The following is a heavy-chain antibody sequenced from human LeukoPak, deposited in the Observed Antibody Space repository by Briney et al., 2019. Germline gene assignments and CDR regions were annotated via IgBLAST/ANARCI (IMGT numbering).Heavy chain of an antibody. CDR1: GGSISGFY. D-gene: IGHD4-17*01. CDR3: AREYGDLDY. CDR2: INPSGGT. Sequence: SETLSLTCTVSGGSISGFYWSWIRQPAGKGLEWIGRINPSGGTNYNSSLKSRVTMSTDTSSNKFSLNLRSVTAADTAVYYCAREYGDLDYWGRGTLVTVSS. J-gene: IGHJ4*02. V-gene: IGHV4-4*07.